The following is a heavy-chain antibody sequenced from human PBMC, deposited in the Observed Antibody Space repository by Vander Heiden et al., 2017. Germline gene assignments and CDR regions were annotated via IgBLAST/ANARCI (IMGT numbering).Heavy chain of an antibody. CDR3: ARAWPPMIVVFDI. Sequence: QVQLQESGPGLVKPSQTLSLTCTVSGGSISSGGYYWSWIRQHPGKGLEWIGYIYYSGSTYYNPSLKSRVTISVDTSKNQFSLKLSSVTTADTAVYYCARAWPPMIVVFDIWGQGTMVTVSS. J-gene: IGHJ3*02. D-gene: IGHD3-22*01. V-gene: IGHV4-31*03. CDR2: IYYSGST. CDR1: GGSISSGGYY.